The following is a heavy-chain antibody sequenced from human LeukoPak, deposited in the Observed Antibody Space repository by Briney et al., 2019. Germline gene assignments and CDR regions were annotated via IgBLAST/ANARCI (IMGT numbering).Heavy chain of an antibody. D-gene: IGHD1-26*01. CDR1: GFTFDDYT. Sequence: PGGSLRLSCAVSGFTFDDYTMPWVRQAPGKGLEWVSLISWDGGSTYYADSVKGRFTISRDNSKNSLYLQMNSLRTEDTALYYCAVGVGAIDYWGQGTLVTVSS. V-gene: IGHV3-43*01. CDR3: AVGVGAIDY. CDR2: ISWDGGST. J-gene: IGHJ4*02.